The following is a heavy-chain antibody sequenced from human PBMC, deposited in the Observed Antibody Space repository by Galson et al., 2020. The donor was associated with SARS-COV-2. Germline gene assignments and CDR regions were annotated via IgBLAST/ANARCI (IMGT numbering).Heavy chain of an antibody. CDR1: GFTFSSYS. J-gene: IGHJ4*02. CDR2: ISSSSSYI. D-gene: IGHD3-22*01. CDR3: ATERYYDSSGYVGYFDY. Sequence: GESLKISCAASGFTFSSYSMNWVRQAPGKGLEWVSSISSSSSYIYYADSVKGRFTISRDNAKNSLYLQMNSLRAEDTAVYYCATERYYDSSGYVGYFDYWGQGTLVTVSS. V-gene: IGHV3-21*01.